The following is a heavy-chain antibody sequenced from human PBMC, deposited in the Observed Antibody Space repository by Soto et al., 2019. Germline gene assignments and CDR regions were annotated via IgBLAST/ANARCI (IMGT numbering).Heavy chain of an antibody. D-gene: IGHD6-19*01. J-gene: IGHJ4*02. Sequence: PGGSLRLSCAASGFTFSSYAMSWVRQAPGKGLEWVSAISGSGGSTYYADSVKGRFTISRDNSKNTLYLQMSSLRAEDTAVYYCAKSHSSGWYYFDYWGQGTLVTVSS. CDR2: ISGSGGST. V-gene: IGHV3-23*01. CDR3: AKSHSSGWYYFDY. CDR1: GFTFSSYA.